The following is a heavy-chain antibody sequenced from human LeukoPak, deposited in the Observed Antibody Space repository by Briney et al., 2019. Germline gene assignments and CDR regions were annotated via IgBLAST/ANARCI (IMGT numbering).Heavy chain of an antibody. Sequence: GESLRLSCAASGFTFNSYGMHWVRQAPGKGLEWVAVSWYDGDNKYYADSVKGRFTISSDNSENTLYLQMDSLRAEDTAVYYCARDPGVRWLVGFDYWGQGTLVTVS. V-gene: IGHV3-33*01. J-gene: IGHJ4*02. CDR2: SWYDGDNK. CDR3: ARDPGVRWLVGFDY. CDR1: GFTFNSYG. D-gene: IGHD6-19*01.